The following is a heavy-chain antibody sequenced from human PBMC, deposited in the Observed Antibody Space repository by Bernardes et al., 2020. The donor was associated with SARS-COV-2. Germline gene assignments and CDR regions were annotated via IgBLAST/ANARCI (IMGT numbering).Heavy chain of an antibody. J-gene: IGHJ5*02. CDR2: FDPEDGET. CDR3: ATGSVAGTPTWFDP. D-gene: IGHD6-19*01. Sequence: ASVKVSCKVSGYTFTDLSMHWVRQAPGKGLEWMGGFDPEDGETIYAQKFQGRVTMTEDTSTDTAYMELSSLRSEDTAVYYCATGSVAGTPTWFDPWGQGTLVTVSS. CDR1: GYTFTDLS. V-gene: IGHV1-24*01.